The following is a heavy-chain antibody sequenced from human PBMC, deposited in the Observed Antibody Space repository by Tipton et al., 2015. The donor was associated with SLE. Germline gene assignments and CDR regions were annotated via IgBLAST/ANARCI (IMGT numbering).Heavy chain of an antibody. CDR2: ISYSETT. V-gene: IGHV4-59*11. CDR3: AGAWQGYCSGGTCYVLDY. CDR1: GGSISSHY. J-gene: IGHJ4*02. D-gene: IGHD2-15*01. Sequence: TLSLTCTVSGGSISSHYWSWIRQPPRKGLEWIGYISYSETTNYNPPLKSRVTISVDTSKNQFSLKLRSVTAADTAVYYCAGAWQGYCSGGTCYVLDYWGQGTLVTVSS.